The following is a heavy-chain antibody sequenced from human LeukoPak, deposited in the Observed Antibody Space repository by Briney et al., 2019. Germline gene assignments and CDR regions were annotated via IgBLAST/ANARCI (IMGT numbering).Heavy chain of an antibody. CDR3: ARDRNAFDI. V-gene: IGHV1-2*06. CDR2: INPNSGGT. CDR1: GYTFTVYY. J-gene: IGHJ3*02. Sequence: ASVKVSCKSSGYTFTVYYMHWVRQAPGQGLEWMGRINPNSGGTNYAQKFQGRVSMTRDTSIGTAYMELSRLRSDDTAVYYCARDRNAFDIWGQGTMVTVSS.